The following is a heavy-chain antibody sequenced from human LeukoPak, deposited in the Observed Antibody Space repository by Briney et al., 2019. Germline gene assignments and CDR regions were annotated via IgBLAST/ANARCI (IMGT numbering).Heavy chain of an antibody. V-gene: IGHV3-23*01. D-gene: IGHD3-22*01. CDR3: AKTTVVIITPSFFYFDY. Sequence: GGSLRLSCAASGFTFSSYSMNWVRQAPGKGLEWVSVLSGSGATTYYADSVKGRFTISRDNSKNTLYLQMNSLRAEDTAVYYCAKTTVVIITPSFFYFDYWGQGTLVTVSS. CDR2: LSGSGATT. J-gene: IGHJ4*02. CDR1: GFTFSSYS.